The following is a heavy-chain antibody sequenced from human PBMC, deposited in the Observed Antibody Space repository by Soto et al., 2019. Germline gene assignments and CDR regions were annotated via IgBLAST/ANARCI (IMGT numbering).Heavy chain of an antibody. D-gene: IGHD5-12*01. Sequence: QVQLVESGGGVVQPGRSLRLSCAASGFTFSSYAMHWVRQAPGKGLEWVAVISYDGSNKYYADSVKGRFTISRDNSKNPLYLQMNSLRAEDTAVYYCARGEDSGYDYGPFYLNYYYGMDVWGQGTTVTVSS. J-gene: IGHJ6*02. V-gene: IGHV3-30-3*01. CDR2: ISYDGSNK. CDR3: ARGEDSGYDYGPFYLNYYYGMDV. CDR1: GFTFSSYA.